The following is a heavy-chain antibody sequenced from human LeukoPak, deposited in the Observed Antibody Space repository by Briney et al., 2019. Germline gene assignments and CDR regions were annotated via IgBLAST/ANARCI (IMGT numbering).Heavy chain of an antibody. CDR3: ARGPLYVDYYCDF. V-gene: IGHV1-18*01. D-gene: IGHD4-17*01. CDR1: NYTFSDYT. J-gene: IGHJ4*02. Sequence: GASVKLSCKASNYTFSDYTINWVRQAPGQGLEWMGWISPKNGDTNPAQRFQGRVTMTTETSTTTAYMDLRNLTSDDTDVYFCARGPLYVDYYCDFWGQGTLVTVSS. CDR2: ISPKNGDT.